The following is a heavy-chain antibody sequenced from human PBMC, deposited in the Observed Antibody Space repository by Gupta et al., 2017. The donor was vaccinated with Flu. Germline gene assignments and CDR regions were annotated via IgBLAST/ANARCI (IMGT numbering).Heavy chain of an antibody. Sequence: ISGVRQAPGQGVEWMGAIAPTFRTADYAPEFEGRVTFTAGKSTTTAYLGVTSLRPDDTATSYCTRDLDYGAETFDVWGQGLSGTVTS. D-gene: IGHD3-10*01. V-gene: IGHV1-69*06. J-gene: IGHJ3*01. CDR2: IAPTFRTA. CDR3: TRDLDYGAETFDV.